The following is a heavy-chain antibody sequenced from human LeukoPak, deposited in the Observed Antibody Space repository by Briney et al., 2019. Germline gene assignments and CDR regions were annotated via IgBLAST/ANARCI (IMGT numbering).Heavy chain of an antibody. CDR3: ASRYCSGGSCASDAFDI. CDR2: INHSGST. CDR1: GGSFSGYY. D-gene: IGHD2-15*01. Sequence: SETLSLTCAVYGGSFSGYYWSWIRQPPGKGLEWIGEINHSGSTNYNPPLKSRVTISVDTSKNQFSLKLSSVTAADTAVYYCASRYCSGGSCASDAFDIWGQGTMVTVSS. J-gene: IGHJ3*02. V-gene: IGHV4-34*01.